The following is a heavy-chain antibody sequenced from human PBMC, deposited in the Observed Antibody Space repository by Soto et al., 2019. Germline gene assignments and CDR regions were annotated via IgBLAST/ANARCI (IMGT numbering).Heavy chain of an antibody. Sequence: SETLSLTCTVSGGSVRSGSYYWSWIRQPPGKGLEWIGYIYYSGTTNYSPSLKSRVTISVDTSKNQFSLKLSSVTAADTAVYYCARVEDYGDYFDYWGQGTLVTVSS. V-gene: IGHV4-61*01. J-gene: IGHJ4*02. CDR1: GGSVRSGSYY. CDR3: ARVEDYGDYFDY. CDR2: IYYSGTT. D-gene: IGHD4-17*01.